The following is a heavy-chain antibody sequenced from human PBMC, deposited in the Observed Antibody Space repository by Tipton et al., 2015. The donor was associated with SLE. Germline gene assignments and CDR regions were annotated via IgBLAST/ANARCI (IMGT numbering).Heavy chain of an antibody. CDR2: VYYSGIT. Sequence: TLSLTCSVSGDSLSNHYWTWIRQPPGKGLEWIGNVYYSGITNYNPSLKSRITISVDTSKNQFSLKLISVSAADTAVYYCARDLTGITDSWGQGTLVTVSS. D-gene: IGHD1-7*01. CDR1: GDSLSNHY. J-gene: IGHJ4*02. V-gene: IGHV4-59*11. CDR3: ARDLTGITDS.